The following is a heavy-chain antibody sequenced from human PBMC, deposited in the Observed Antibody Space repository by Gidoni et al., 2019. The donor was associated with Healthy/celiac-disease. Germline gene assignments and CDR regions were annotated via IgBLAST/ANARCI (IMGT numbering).Heavy chain of an antibody. D-gene: IGHD6-13*01. CDR2: IYYSGST. CDR3: ARVSSSWYYFDY. J-gene: IGHJ4*02. Sequence: QLQLQESGPGLVKPSETLSLTCTVSGGSISSSSYYWGWIRQPPGKGLGWIGSIYYSGSTYHNPSLKSRVTISVDTSKNQFSLKLSSVTAADTAVYYCARVSSSWYYFDYWGQGTLVTVSS. CDR1: GGSISSSSYY. V-gene: IGHV4-39*07.